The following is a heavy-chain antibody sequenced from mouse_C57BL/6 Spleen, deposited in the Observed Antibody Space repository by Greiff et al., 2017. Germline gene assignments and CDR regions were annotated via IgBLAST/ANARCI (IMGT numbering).Heavy chain of an antibody. V-gene: IGHV1-55*01. D-gene: IGHD1-1*01. CDR1: GYTFTSYW. Sequence: QVHVKQPGAELVKPGASVKMSCKASGYTFTSYWLTWVKQRPGQGLEWIGDIYPGSGSTNYNEKFKSKATLTVDTSSSTAYMQLSSLTSEDSAVYYCARLGYYGTFFDYWGQGTTLTVSS. CDR3: ARLGYYGTFFDY. CDR2: IYPGSGST. J-gene: IGHJ2*01.